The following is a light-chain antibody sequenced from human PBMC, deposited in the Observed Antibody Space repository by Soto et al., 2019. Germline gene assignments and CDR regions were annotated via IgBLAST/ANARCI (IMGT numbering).Light chain of an antibody. CDR3: SSFTRTNTWV. J-gene: IGLJ3*02. Sequence: QSALTQPASVSGSPEKSITISCTGPGGDVGSFDLVSWYQQHPGKPPKLMFYEVNKRPSGVSNRFSASKSGNTASLTISGLQPEDEADYYCSSFTRTNTWVFGGGTKLTVL. V-gene: IGLV2-14*02. CDR2: EVN. CDR1: GGDVGSFDL.